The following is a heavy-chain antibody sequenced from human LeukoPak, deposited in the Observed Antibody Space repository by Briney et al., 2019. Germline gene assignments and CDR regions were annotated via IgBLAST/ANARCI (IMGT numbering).Heavy chain of an antibody. Sequence: GGSLRLSCAASGFTFSSYSMNWVRQAPGKGLVWVSSISSSSSYIYYADSMKGRFTISRDNAKNALYLEMNSMRADDTAVYYCARDQWPAASLGYWGQETLVTVSS. CDR3: ARDQWPAASLGY. D-gene: IGHD2-2*01. CDR2: ISSSSSYI. J-gene: IGHJ4*02. CDR1: GFTFSSYS. V-gene: IGHV3-21*01.